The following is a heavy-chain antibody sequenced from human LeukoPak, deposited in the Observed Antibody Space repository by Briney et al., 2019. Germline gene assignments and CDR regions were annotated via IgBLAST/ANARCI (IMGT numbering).Heavy chain of an antibody. CDR3: AQSSGWYPLFDY. J-gene: IGHJ4*02. Sequence: GGSLRLSCAASGFTFSSYSMNWVRQAPGKGLEWVSSVSTGSTYIYYADSAKGRFTISRDDAKNSLYLQMNSLRAEDTAVYYCAQSSGWYPLFDYWGQGTLVTVSS. V-gene: IGHV3-21*01. CDR2: VSTGSTYI. CDR1: GFTFSSYS. D-gene: IGHD6-19*01.